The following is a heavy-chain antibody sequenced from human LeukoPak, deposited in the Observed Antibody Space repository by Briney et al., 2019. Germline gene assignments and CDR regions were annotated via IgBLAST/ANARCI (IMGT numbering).Heavy chain of an antibody. CDR3: ARDREPRDSELDY. Sequence: GRSLRLSCVASGFTFSSYGMHWVRQAPGKGLEWVAVIWYDGSNKFYADSVKGRFTISRDNSKNTLYLQMNSLRDEDTAVYYCARDREPRDSELDYWGQGTLVTVSS. CDR1: GFTFSSYG. V-gene: IGHV3-33*01. D-gene: IGHD1-26*01. J-gene: IGHJ4*02. CDR2: IWYDGSNK.